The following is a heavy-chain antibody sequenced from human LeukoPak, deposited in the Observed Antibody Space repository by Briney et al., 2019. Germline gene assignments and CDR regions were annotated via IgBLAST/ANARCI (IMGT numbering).Heavy chain of an antibody. CDR3: AKDLYGDYGLDY. V-gene: IGHV3-30*18. CDR2: ISYDGSNK. J-gene: IGHJ4*01. CDR1: GFTFSSYG. D-gene: IGHD4/OR15-4a*01. Sequence: GRSLRLSCAASGFTFSSYGMHWVRQAPGKGLEGVAVISYDGSNKYYADSVKGRFTISRDNSKNALYLQMNSLRAEDAAVYYCAKDLYGDYGLDYWGQGTLVTVSS.